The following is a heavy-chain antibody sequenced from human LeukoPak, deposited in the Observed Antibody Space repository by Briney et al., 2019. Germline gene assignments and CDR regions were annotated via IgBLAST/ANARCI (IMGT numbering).Heavy chain of an antibody. CDR2: IYYSGST. Sequence: SETLSLTCTVSGGSISSYYWSWIRRPPGKGLEWIGYIYYSGSTNYNPSLKSRVTISVDTSKNQFSLKLSSVTAADTAVYYCARLSRLRFLEWLPPSIDYWGQGTLVTVSS. CDR3: ARLSRLRFLEWLPPSIDY. V-gene: IGHV4-59*01. D-gene: IGHD3-3*01. J-gene: IGHJ4*02. CDR1: GGSISSYY.